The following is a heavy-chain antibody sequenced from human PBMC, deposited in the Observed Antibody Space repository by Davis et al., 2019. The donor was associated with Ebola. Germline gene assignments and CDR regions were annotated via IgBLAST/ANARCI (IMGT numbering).Heavy chain of an antibody. J-gene: IGHJ6*02. CDR1: GFTFDNFW. CDR3: ARHYVYDYYMGLDV. CDR2: IYRDGSEK. D-gene: IGHD3-16*01. Sequence: GESLKISCAASGFTFDNFWMSWVRQAPGKGLEWVANIYRDGSEKYYVDSVKGRFTISRDNTKNSLYLQMNSLRAEDTAVYYCARHYVYDYYMGLDVWGQGTTVTVSS. V-gene: IGHV3-7*01.